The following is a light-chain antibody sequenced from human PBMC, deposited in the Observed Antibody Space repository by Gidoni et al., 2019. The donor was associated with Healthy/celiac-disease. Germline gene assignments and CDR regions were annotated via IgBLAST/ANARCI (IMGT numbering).Light chain of an antibody. V-gene: IGKV1-39*01. CDR2: AAS. Sequence: DIQMPHSPSSLSASVGDRVTITCRASQRISSYLNWYQQKPGKAPKLLIYAASSWQSGVPSRFSGSGSGTDFTLTISSLQPEDFATYYGQQSYSTPRTFGQXTKVEIK. CDR3: QQSYSTPRT. J-gene: IGKJ1*01. CDR1: QRISSY.